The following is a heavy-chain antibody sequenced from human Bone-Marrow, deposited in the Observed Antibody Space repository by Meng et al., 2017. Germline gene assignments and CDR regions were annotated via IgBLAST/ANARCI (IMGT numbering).Heavy chain of an antibody. D-gene: IGHD2-2*01. Sequence: GESLKISCAASGFTFSDYYMSWIRQAPGKGLESVSYISSSGSTIYYADSVKGRFTISRDNAKNSLYLQMNTLRAEDTAVYYCARGAYCTSTSCYLGEDYYYYYGMDVWGQGTTVTVSS. V-gene: IGHV3-11*04. CDR3: ARGAYCTSTSCYLGEDYYYYYGMDV. CDR1: GFTFSDYY. J-gene: IGHJ6*02. CDR2: ISSSGSTI.